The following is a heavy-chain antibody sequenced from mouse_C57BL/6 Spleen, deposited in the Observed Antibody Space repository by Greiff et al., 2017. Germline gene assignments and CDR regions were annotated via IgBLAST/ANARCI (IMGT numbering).Heavy chain of an antibody. CDR2: IRSKSNNYAT. J-gene: IGHJ3*01. CDR1: GFSFNTYA. CDR3: VSDYGSSSFAY. Sequence: DVMLVESGGGLVQPKGSLKLSCAASGFSFNTYAMNWVRQAPGKGLEWVARIRSKSNNYATYYADSVKDRFTISRDDSESMLYLQMNNLKTEDTAMYYCVSDYGSSSFAYWGQGTLVTVPA. V-gene: IGHV10-1*01. D-gene: IGHD1-1*01.